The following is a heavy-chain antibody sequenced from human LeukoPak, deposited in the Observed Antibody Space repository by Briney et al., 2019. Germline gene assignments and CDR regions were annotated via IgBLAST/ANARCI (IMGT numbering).Heavy chain of an antibody. V-gene: IGHV4-59*01. Sequence: SETLSLTCTVSGGSISSYYWSWIRQPPGKGLEWIGYIYYSGSTNYNPSLKSRVTISVDTSKNQFSLKLNSVTAADTAVYYCARALVWQQLVFSFDYWGQGTLVTVSS. D-gene: IGHD6-13*01. J-gene: IGHJ4*02. CDR1: GGSISSYY. CDR2: IYYSGST. CDR3: ARALVWQQLVFSFDY.